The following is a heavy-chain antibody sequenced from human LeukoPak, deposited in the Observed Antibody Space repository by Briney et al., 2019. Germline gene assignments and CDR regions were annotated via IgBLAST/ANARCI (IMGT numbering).Heavy chain of an antibody. J-gene: IGHJ4*02. CDR1: GGSVSSSNW. CDR2: IYHSGST. D-gene: IGHD1-26*01. CDR3: ARAAAGATPLDY. V-gene: IGHV4-4*02. Sequence: SETLSLTCAVSGGSVSSSNWWSWVRQPPGKGLEWIGEIYHSGSTDYNPSLKSRVTISVDKSKNQFSLNLTSVTAADTAVYFCARAAAGATPLDYWGQGTLVTVSS.